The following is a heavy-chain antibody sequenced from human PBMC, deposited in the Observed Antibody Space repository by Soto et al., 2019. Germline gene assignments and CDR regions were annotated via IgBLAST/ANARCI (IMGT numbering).Heavy chain of an antibody. Sequence: SETLSLTCTFSGGSISTYGYHWSWIRQHPGKGLEWIGYIHSSGSTYYNPSLKSRVTISVDTSKNQFSLNLSSVTAADTAVYHCAARGSYFGYWVQGTLFTVSS. V-gene: IGHV4-31*03. CDR3: AARGSYFGY. D-gene: IGHD1-26*01. CDR1: GGSISTYGYH. J-gene: IGHJ4*02. CDR2: IHSSGST.